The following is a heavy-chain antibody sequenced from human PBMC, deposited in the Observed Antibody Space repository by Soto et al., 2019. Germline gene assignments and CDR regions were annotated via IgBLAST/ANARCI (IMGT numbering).Heavy chain of an antibody. V-gene: IGHV3-64D*06. Sequence: PGGSLRLSCSASEFTFSSYAMHWVRQAPGKGLEYVSAISSNGGNTYYADSVKGRFTISRDNSKNTLYLQMSSLRPEDTAVYYCVKDRYWVGATAFDIWGQGTMVTVSS. CDR3: VKDRYWVGATAFDI. CDR2: ISSNGGNT. J-gene: IGHJ3*02. CDR1: EFTFSSYA. D-gene: IGHD1-26*01.